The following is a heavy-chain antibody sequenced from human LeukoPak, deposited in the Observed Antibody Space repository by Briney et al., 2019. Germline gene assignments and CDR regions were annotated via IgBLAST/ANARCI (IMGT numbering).Heavy chain of an antibody. Sequence: GASVKVSCKASGYTFTGYYIHWVRQAPGQGLEWMGWINPNSGGTNNAQKFQGRVTMTRDTSISTAYMELSRLRSDDTAVYYCARVVYGVTMVRGVISKEFDYWGQGTLVTVSS. CDR3: ARVVYGVTMVRGVISKEFDY. J-gene: IGHJ4*02. CDR2: INPNSGGT. CDR1: GYTFTGYY. V-gene: IGHV1-2*02. D-gene: IGHD3-10*01.